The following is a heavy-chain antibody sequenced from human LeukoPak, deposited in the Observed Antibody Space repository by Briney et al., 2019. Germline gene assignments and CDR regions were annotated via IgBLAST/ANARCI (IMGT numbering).Heavy chain of an antibody. J-gene: IGHJ6*02. D-gene: IGHD3-16*01. CDR3: AKDRRRQRLGGMDV. CDR1: GFTFDDYA. CDR2: ISWNSGSI. Sequence: PGGSLRLSCAASGFTFDDYAMHWVRQAPGKGLEWVSGISWNSGSIGYADSVKGRFTISRDNAKNSLYLQMNSLRAEDTALYYCAKDRRRQRLGGMDVWGQGTTVTVSS. V-gene: IGHV3-9*01.